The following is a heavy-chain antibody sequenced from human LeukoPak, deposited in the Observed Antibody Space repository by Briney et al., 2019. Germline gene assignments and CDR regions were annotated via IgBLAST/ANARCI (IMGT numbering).Heavy chain of an antibody. CDR2: IYPGDSDT. CDR1: GYSFTSYW. V-gene: IGHV5-51*01. Sequence: GESLKISCKGSGYSFTSYWIGWVRQMPGKGLEWRGIIYPGDSDTRYSPSFQGQVTISADKSISTAYLQWSSLKASDTAMYYCARAGYDYVWGSYRRDYFDYWGQGTLVTVSS. CDR3: ARAGYDYVWGSYRRDYFDY. D-gene: IGHD3-16*02. J-gene: IGHJ4*02.